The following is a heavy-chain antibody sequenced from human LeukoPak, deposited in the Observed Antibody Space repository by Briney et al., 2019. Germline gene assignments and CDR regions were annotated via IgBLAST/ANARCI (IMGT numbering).Heavy chain of an antibody. D-gene: IGHD3-16*02. CDR2: ISAYNGNT. CDR1: GYTFTSYG. CDR3: ATLSSYHTFVAH. V-gene: IGHV1-18*01. Sequence: ASVKVSCKASGYTFTSYGISWVRQAPGQGLEWMGWISAYNGNTNYAQKLQGRVTMTTDTSTSTAYMELRSLRSEDTAVYYCATLSSYHTFVAHWGQGTLVTVSS. J-gene: IGHJ4*02.